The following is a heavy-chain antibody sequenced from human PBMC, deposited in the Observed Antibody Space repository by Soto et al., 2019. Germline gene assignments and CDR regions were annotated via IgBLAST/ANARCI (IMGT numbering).Heavy chain of an antibody. J-gene: IGHJ4*01. D-gene: IGHD3-3*01. V-gene: IGHV3-30-3*01. CDR3: AKDAWDELWSGYFHD. CDR1: GFTFSSYA. Sequence: PGGSLRLSCAASGFTFSSYAMHWVRQAPGKGLEWVAVISYDGSNKYYADSVKGRFTISRDNSKNTLYLQMNSLSAEDTALYYCAKDAWDELWSGYFHDWCHGTLDTVS. CDR2: ISYDGSNK.